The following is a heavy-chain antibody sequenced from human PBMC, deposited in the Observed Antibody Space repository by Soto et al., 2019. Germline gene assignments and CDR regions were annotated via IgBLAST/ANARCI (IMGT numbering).Heavy chain of an antibody. V-gene: IGHV3-30-3*01. CDR3: ARDRESGVGATSLDY. Sequence: QVQLEESGGGVVQPGRSLRLSCAASGFTFSSNAMHWVRQAPGKGLEWVAVISYDGSSKYYADSVKGRFTISRDNSKNTRYMQMNSLRTEDTAVYYCARDRESGVGATSLDYWGQGTLVTVSS. CDR2: ISYDGSSK. D-gene: IGHD1-26*01. J-gene: IGHJ4*02. CDR1: GFTFSSNA.